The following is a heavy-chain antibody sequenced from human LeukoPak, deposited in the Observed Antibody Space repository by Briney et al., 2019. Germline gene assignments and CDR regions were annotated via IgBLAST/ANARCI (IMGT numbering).Heavy chain of an antibody. CDR2: IKSDGSIT. CDR1: GFALSSFW. CDR3: ASGHYDYVWGSISPTNYFDN. Sequence: SGGSLRLSCEVSGFALSSFWMHWVRQAPGEGLVWVSRIKSDGSITDYADSVKGRFTIFRDNAKNTLYLQMNSLRVEDTAVYYCASGHYDYVWGSISPTNYFDNWGQGTLVTVSS. J-gene: IGHJ4*02. V-gene: IGHV3-74*01. D-gene: IGHD3-16*01.